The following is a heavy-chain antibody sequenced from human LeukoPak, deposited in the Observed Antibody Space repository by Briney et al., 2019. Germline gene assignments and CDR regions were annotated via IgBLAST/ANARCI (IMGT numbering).Heavy chain of an antibody. CDR2: ISGSGGST. CDR3: VRDLSGSRGYAMLFVY. J-gene: IGHJ4*02. Sequence: GGSLRLSCAASGFTFSSYGMSWVRQAPGKGLEWVSAISGSGGSTYYADSVKGRFTISRDNSKNTLYLQMNSLRAEDTAVYYCVRDLSGSRGYAMLFVYWGQGTLVTVSS. V-gene: IGHV3-23*01. D-gene: IGHD3-10*01. CDR1: GFTFSSYG.